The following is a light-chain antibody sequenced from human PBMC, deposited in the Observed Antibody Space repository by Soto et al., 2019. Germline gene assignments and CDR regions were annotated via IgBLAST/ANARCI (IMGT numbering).Light chain of an antibody. CDR3: CSYAGSSTPYV. Sequence: QSALTQPASVSRSPGQSITISCTGTSSDVGSYNLVSWYQQHPGKAPKLMIYEGSKRPSGVSNRFSGSKSGNTASLTISGLQAEDEADYYCCSYAGSSTPYVFGTGTKVTV. J-gene: IGLJ1*01. CDR2: EGS. V-gene: IGLV2-23*01. CDR1: SSDVGSYNL.